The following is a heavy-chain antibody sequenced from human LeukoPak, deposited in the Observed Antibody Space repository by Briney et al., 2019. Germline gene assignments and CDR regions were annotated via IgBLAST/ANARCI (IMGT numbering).Heavy chain of an antibody. CDR1: GGSISSGNYF. CDR2: VHSNGNTNFT. V-gene: IGHV4-61*02. CDR3: ARHGQSSDY. Sequence: SETLSLTCSVSGGSISSGNYFWDWIRQPAGKGLEWIGRVHSNGNTNFTNYNPSLKSRVNISIDTSKNQVSLKLTPVTAADTAIYYCARHGQSSDYWGAGTVVTVSS. J-gene: IGHJ4*02. D-gene: IGHD5-24*01.